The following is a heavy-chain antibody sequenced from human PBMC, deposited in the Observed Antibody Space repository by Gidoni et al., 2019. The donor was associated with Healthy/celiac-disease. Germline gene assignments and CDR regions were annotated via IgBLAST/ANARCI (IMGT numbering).Heavy chain of an antibody. CDR1: GFTFSSFA. D-gene: IGHD3-22*01. CDR3: AKAPITYYYDSSGQFDY. V-gene: IGHV3-23*01. CDR2: ISGSGGST. J-gene: IGHJ4*02. Sequence: EVQLLESGGGLVQPGGSLRPSSAASGFTFSSFAMSWVRQAPGKGLEWVSAISGSGGSTYYADSVKGRFTISRDNSKNTLYLQMNSLRAEDTAVYYCAKAPITYYYDSSGQFDYWGQGTLVTVSS.